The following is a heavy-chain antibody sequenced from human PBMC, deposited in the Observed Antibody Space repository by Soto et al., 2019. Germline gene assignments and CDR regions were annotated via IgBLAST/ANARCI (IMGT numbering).Heavy chain of an antibody. Sequence: SGPTLVNPTQTLTLTCTFSGFSLSTSGMCVSWIRQPPGKALEWLALIDWDDDKYYSTSLKTRLTISKDTSKNQVVLTMTNMDPVDTATYYCARIRSNYYDSSGYYYFDYWGQGTLVTVSS. CDR2: IDWDDDK. D-gene: IGHD3-22*01. J-gene: IGHJ4*02. V-gene: IGHV2-70*01. CDR1: GFSLSTSGMC. CDR3: ARIRSNYYDSSGYYYFDY.